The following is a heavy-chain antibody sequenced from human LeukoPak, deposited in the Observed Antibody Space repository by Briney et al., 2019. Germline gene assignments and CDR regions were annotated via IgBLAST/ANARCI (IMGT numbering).Heavy chain of an antibody. CDR3: ARVYCSSTSCYRETY. CDR1: GYTFTSYG. V-gene: IGHV1-18*01. D-gene: IGHD2-2*01. J-gene: IGHJ4*02. CDR2: ISAYNGNT. Sequence: PGASVKVSCKASGYTFTSYGISWVRQAPGQGLEWMGWISAYNGNTNYAQKLQGRVTMTTDTSTSTAYMELRSLRSDDTAVYYCARVYCSSTSCYRETYWGQGTLVTVSS.